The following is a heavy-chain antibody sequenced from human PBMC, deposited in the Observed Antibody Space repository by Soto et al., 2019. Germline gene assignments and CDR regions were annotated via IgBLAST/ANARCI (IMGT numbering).Heavy chain of an antibody. Sequence: PGGSLRLSCASSGFTFSNAWMSWVRQAPGKGLEWVGRIKRNTDGGTTDYPAPVKGRFTISRDDSKNTLSLQMNSLKNEDTAVYFCTTGLSSGYYNFDYWGQGTLVTVSS. D-gene: IGHD3-22*01. CDR1: GFTFSNAW. J-gene: IGHJ4*02. V-gene: IGHV3-15*01. CDR3: TTGLSSGYYNFDY. CDR2: IKRNTDGGTT.